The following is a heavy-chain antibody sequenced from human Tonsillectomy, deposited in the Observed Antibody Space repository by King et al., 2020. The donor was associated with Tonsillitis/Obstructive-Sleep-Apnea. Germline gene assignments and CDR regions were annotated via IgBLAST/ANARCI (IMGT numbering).Heavy chain of an antibody. V-gene: IGHV3-7*04. CDR2: IKQDGSEK. CDR1: GFTFSSCW. J-gene: IGHJ6*03. D-gene: IGHD3-22*01. Sequence: VQLVESGGGLVQPGGSLRLSCAASGFTFSSCWMSWVRQAPGKGLEWVANIKQDGSEKYYVDSVKGRFTISRDNAKNSLYLQMRSLRAEDTAVYYCAREKYESLRGDDYMDVWGKGTTVTVSS. CDR3: AREKYESLRGDDYMDV.